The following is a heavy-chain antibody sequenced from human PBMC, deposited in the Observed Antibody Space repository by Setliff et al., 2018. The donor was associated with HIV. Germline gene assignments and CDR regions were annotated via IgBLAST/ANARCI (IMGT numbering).Heavy chain of an antibody. Sequence: PSETLSLTCSVSGGSISSGSYYWSWIRQPAGKALEWIGRIYTSGSTNYNPSLKSRITISLDTSKEQFSLELSSATAAGTAVYYCATLDHSGGNFLAYWGQGSLVTVSS. CDR2: IYTSGST. CDR1: GGSISSGSYY. D-gene: IGHD2-21*02. J-gene: IGHJ4*02. V-gene: IGHV4-61*02. CDR3: ATLDHSGGNFLAY.